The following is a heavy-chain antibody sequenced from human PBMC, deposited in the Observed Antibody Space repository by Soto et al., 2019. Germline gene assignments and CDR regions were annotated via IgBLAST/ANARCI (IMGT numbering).Heavy chain of an antibody. CDR2: IIPIFGTA. D-gene: IGHD2-8*02. J-gene: IGHJ6*02. Sequence: SVKVSCKASGGTFSSYAISWVRQAPGQGLEWIGGIIPIFGTANYAQKFQGRVTITADESTSTAYMELSSLRSEDTAVYYCARAMRCGGVCDWDYYVMDVWGQGTTVTVSS. CDR3: ARAMRCGGVCDWDYYVMDV. CDR1: GGTFSSYA. V-gene: IGHV1-69*13.